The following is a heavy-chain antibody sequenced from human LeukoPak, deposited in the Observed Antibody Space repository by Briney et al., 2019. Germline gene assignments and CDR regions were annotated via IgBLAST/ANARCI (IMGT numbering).Heavy chain of an antibody. D-gene: IGHD5-18*01. CDR2: INHSGST. J-gene: IGHJ4*02. Sequence: SETLSLTCAVYGGSFSGYYWSWIRQPPGKGLEWIGEINHSGSTNYNPSLKSRVTISVDTSKNQFSLKLSSVTAADTAVYYCARLLGYGSTYYFDYWGQGTLVTVSS. V-gene: IGHV4-34*01. CDR1: GGSFSGYY. CDR3: ARLLGYGSTYYFDY.